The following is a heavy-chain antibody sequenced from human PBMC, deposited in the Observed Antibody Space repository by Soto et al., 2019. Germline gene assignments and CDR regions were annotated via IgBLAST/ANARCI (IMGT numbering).Heavy chain of an antibody. CDR3: AGSYSSSWYFVDY. CDR2: IIPILGIA. Sequence: ASVKVSCKASGGTFSSYTISWVRQAPGQGLEWMGRIIPILGIANYAQKFQGRVTITADKSTSTAYMELSSLRSEDTAVYYCAGSYSSSWYFVDYWGQGTLVTVSS. CDR1: GGTFSSYT. D-gene: IGHD6-13*01. V-gene: IGHV1-69*02. J-gene: IGHJ4*02.